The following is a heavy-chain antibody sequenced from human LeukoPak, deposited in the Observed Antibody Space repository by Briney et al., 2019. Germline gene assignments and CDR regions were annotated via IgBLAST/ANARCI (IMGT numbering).Heavy chain of an antibody. Sequence: GGSLRLSCAAAGLTVSSNYMSWVRQAPGKGLKWVSTITTGGSTNHADSVKGRFSISRDNAKNTLFLQMNSLRAGDTAVYYCVREARGYHYTYFDYWGQGTLVTVSS. J-gene: IGHJ4*02. V-gene: IGHV3-66*01. CDR2: ITTGGST. CDR3: VREARGYHYTYFDY. CDR1: GLTVSSNY. D-gene: IGHD5-18*01.